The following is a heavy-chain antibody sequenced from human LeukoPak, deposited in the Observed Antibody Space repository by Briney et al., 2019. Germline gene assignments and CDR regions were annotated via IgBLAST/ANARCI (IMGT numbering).Heavy chain of an antibody. D-gene: IGHD5-18*01. J-gene: IGHJ6*03. V-gene: IGHV1-46*01. CDR3: ARVSYGALNYYSYMDV. Sequence: GASVKVSCEASGYTFTSYDINCVRQAPGQGLEWMGIINASGGGTSYAQNLQGSVTITRDTSPSTVYMEKSSVRAEDTAVYYCARVSYGALNYYSYMDVWGNGTTVTVS. CDR1: GYTFTSYD. CDR2: INASGGGT.